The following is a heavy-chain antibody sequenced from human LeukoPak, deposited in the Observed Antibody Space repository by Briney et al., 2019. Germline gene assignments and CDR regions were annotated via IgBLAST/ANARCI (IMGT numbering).Heavy chain of an antibody. J-gene: IGHJ4*02. Sequence: GRSLRLSCAASGFXFSSYGIHWVRQAPGKGLEWVAVIWYDGDDKYYADSVKGRFTISRDNSKNTLYLQMNSLRTEDTAVYYCAKAEGYDILTGLDYWGQGTLVTVSS. CDR1: GFXFSSYG. D-gene: IGHD3-9*01. CDR3: AKAEGYDILTGLDY. CDR2: IWYDGDDK. V-gene: IGHV3-33*06.